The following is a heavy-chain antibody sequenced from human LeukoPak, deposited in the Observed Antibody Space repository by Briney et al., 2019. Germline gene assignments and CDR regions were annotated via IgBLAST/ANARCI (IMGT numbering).Heavy chain of an antibody. V-gene: IGHV3-7*01. D-gene: IGHD2/OR15-2a*01. CDR1: GFTFSSYW. Sequence: GGSLRLSCAASGFTFSSYWMSWVRQAPGKGLEWVANIKQDGSEKYYVDSVKGRFTISRDNAKNTLFLQMGSLRGEDTALYFCARIGMENFYDLWGQGTLVTVSS. CDR2: IKQDGSEK. CDR3: ARIGMENFYDL. J-gene: IGHJ5*02.